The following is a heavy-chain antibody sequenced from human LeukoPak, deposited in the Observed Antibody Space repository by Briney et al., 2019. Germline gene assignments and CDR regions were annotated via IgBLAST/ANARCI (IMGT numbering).Heavy chain of an antibody. Sequence: SSETLSLTCTVSGGSISSYYWSWIRQPPGKGLEWIGYIYYSGSTNYNPSLKSRVTISVDTSKNQFSLKLSSVTAADTAVYYCARSTRGTYYYDSSGPKGGFDYWGQGTLVTVSS. CDR2: IYYSGST. CDR1: GGSISSYY. D-gene: IGHD3-22*01. V-gene: IGHV4-59*12. CDR3: ARSTRGTYYYDSSGPKGGFDY. J-gene: IGHJ4*02.